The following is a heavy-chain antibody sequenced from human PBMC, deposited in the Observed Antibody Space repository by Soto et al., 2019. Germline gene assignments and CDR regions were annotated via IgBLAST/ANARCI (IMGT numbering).Heavy chain of an antibody. CDR1: GFTFSPCA. J-gene: IGHJ4*01. Sequence: QVQLVESGGGVVQPGKSLSLSCAASGFTFSPCAMHWVRQAPGKGLEWVAFIWYDGSKKYYADSVKGRFTISRDNFKNTVYLQMNSLRAEDTAVYYCARDPPYSGYAFDSWGHGTLVTVSS. CDR2: IWYDGSKK. CDR3: ARDPPYSGYAFDS. D-gene: IGHD5-12*01. V-gene: IGHV3-33*01.